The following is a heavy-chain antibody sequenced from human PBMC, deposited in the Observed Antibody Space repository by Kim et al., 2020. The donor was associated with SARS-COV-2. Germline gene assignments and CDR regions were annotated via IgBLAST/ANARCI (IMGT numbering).Heavy chain of an antibody. CDR3: ARGPHCSGGSCYSNYYYYGMDV. CDR1: GGSISSSNW. CDR2: IYHSGST. J-gene: IGHJ6*02. D-gene: IGHD2-15*01. V-gene: IGHV4-4*02. Sequence: SETLSLTCAVSGGSISSSNWWSWVRQPPGKGLEWIGEIYHSGSTNYNPSLKSRVTISVDKSKNQFSLKLSSVTAADTAVYYCARGPHCSGGSCYSNYYYYGMDVWGQGTTVTVSS.